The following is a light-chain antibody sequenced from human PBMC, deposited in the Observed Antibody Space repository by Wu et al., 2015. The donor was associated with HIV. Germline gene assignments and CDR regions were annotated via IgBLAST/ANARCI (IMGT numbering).Light chain of an antibody. CDR3: QQYNSYPYS. V-gene: IGKV1-5*03. J-gene: IGKJ2*03. CDR2: KAS. CDR1: QTISSW. Sequence: DIQMTQSPSTLSASVGDRVTITCRASQTISSWLAWYQQKPGKAPKLLIYKASTLESGVPSRFSGSGSGTEFTLTISSLQPDDFATYYCQQYNSYPYSFGLGDPSWRSN.